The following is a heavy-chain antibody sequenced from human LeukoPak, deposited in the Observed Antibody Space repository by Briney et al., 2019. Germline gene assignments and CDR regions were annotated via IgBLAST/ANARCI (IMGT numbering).Heavy chain of an antibody. V-gene: IGHV4-4*09. CDR3: AKRQGPNSGSYDYFDP. CDR1: GGSISSYY. D-gene: IGHD1-26*01. CDR2: IHSSGYT. Sequence: SETLSLTRTVSGGSISSYYWSWIRQPPGQGLEWMAYIHSSGYTNHNPSLKSRVTISVDTSKNQFSLKVTSVTAADTAVYYCAKRQGPNSGSYDYFDPWGQGTLVTVS. J-gene: IGHJ5*02.